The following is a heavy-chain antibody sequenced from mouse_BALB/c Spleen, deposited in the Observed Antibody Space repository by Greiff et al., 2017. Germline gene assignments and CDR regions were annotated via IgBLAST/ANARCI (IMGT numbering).Heavy chain of an antibody. CDR2: IRSKSNNYAT. Sequence: EVQLVESGGGLVQPKGSLKLSCAASGFTFNTYAMNWVRQAPGKGLEWVARIRSKSNNYATYYADSVKDRFTISRDDSQSMLYLQMNNLKTEDTAMYYCVRRDYYGYYAMDYWGQGTSVTVSS. D-gene: IGHD1-2*01. CDR1: GFTFNTYA. V-gene: IGHV10-1*02. J-gene: IGHJ4*01. CDR3: VRRDYYGYYAMDY.